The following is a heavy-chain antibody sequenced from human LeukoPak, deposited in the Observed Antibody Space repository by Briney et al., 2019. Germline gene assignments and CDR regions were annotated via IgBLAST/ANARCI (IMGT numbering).Heavy chain of an antibody. D-gene: IGHD3-10*01. J-gene: IGHJ5*02. CDR3: ARGGPITMVQGVTRSPRWFDP. Sequence: GASVKVSCKASGYTFTSYGISWVRQAPGRGLEWMGWISAYNGNTNYAQKLQGRVTMTTDTSTSTAYMELRSLRSDDTAVYYCARGGPITMVQGVTRSPRWFDPWGQGTLVTVSS. CDR1: GYTFTSYG. V-gene: IGHV1-18*01. CDR2: ISAYNGNT.